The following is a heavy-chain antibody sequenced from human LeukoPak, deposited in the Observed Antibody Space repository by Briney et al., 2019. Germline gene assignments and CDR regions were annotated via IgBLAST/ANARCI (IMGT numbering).Heavy chain of an antibody. D-gene: IGHD2-15*01. CDR1: GYTFTSYG. Sequence: ASVKVSCKASGYTFTSYGISWVRQAPGQGLEWMGWISAYNGNTNYAQKLQGRVTMTTDTSTSTAYMELRSLRSDDTAVYYCARVFLGYCSGGSCSDFDYWGQGTLVTVSS. J-gene: IGHJ4*02. V-gene: IGHV1-18*01. CDR3: ARVFLGYCSGGSCSDFDY. CDR2: ISAYNGNT.